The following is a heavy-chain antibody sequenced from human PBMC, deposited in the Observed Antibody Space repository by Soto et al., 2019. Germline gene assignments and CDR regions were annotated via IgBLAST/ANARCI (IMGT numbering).Heavy chain of an antibody. J-gene: IGHJ4*02. CDR2: ISSSSSYI. CDR1: GFTFSSYS. V-gene: IGHV3-21*04. D-gene: IGHD2-2*01. CDR3: ARAGQGPHDIVAGPAAALDD. Sequence: GGSLRLSCAASGFTFSSYSMNWVRQAPGKGLEWVSSISSSSSYIYYTDSVKGRCTITRDNAKNSLYLQMNSMRAEDKAVDYCARAGQGPHDIVAGPAAALDDWGQGTLVTVSS.